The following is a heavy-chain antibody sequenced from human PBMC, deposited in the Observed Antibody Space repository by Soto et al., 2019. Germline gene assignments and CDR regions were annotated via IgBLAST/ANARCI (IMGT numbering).Heavy chain of an antibody. Sequence: VGSLRLSCLASGFIGTTNYIYWVRQTRGRRLVSVSVIYSGGDIHYAVSVKGRFTICRDTCENTVYLQINNMRAEDTAVYFCVSRIPSWVFDYWRQVTPGTVAS. J-gene: IGHJ4*01. CDR1: GFIGTTNY. V-gene: IGHV3-53*01. CDR2: IYSGGDI. D-gene: IGHD3-16*01. CDR3: VSRIPSWVFDY.